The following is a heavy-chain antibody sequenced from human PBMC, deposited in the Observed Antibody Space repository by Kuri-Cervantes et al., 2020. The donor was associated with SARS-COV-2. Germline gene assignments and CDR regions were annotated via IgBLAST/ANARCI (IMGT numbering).Heavy chain of an antibody. J-gene: IGHJ4*02. CDR1: EGTFSNSA. V-gene: IGHV1-69*13. D-gene: IGHD6-19*01. CDR2: VIPVFGSA. CDR3: AGDGYSSGWYPPLDY. Sequence: SVKVSCKASEGTFSNSAFSWVRQAPGQGLEWMGGVIPVFGSADYAQTFQDRVTITADESTSTAYMELSSLRSEDTAVYYCAGDGYSSGWYPPLDYWGQGTLVTVSS.